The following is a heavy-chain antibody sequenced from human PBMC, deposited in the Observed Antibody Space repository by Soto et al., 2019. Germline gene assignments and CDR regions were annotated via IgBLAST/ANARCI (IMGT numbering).Heavy chain of an antibody. D-gene: IGHD5-12*01. CDR3: AHAHKPTTFYFAS. CDR2: IYWDDDM. Sequence: QITLKESGPTLVKPTQTLTLTCTFSGFSLNTNGVGVGWIRQSPGQALEWLAVIYWDDDMRYSPSLMSRLSITKDTSKNEVVLKMTNMDPVDTATYYCAHAHKPTTFYFASWGQGTLVTVSS. V-gene: IGHV2-5*02. CDR1: GFSLNTNGVG. J-gene: IGHJ4*02.